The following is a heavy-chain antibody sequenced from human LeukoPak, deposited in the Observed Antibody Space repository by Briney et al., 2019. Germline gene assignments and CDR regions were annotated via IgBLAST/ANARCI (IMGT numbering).Heavy chain of an antibody. CDR1: GFPFSSHW. V-gene: IGHV3-7*01. D-gene: IGHD6-19*01. CDR3: ARFPGIAVAGFDY. J-gene: IGHJ4*02. Sequence: GGSLRLSCAASGFPFSSHWLSWFRQSPGKGLEWVAHIKQDGSEKYYVDSVKGRFTISRDNARNSLYLQMNSLRAEDTAVYYCARFPGIAVAGFDYWGQGTLVTVSS. CDR2: IKQDGSEK.